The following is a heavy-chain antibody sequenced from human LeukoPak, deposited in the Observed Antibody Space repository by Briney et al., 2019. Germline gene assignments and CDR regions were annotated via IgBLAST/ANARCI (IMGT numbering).Heavy chain of an antibody. V-gene: IGHV1-2*02. CDR2: INPNSGGT. CDR3: ARVIVGATTYAY. J-gene: IGHJ4*02. CDR1: GYTFTGYY. D-gene: IGHD1-26*01. Sequence: ASVKVSCKASGYTFTGYYMHWVRQAPGQRLEWMGWINPNSGGTNYAQKFQGRVTMTRDTSISTAYMELSRLRSDDTAIYYCARVIVGATTYAYWGQGTLVTVSS.